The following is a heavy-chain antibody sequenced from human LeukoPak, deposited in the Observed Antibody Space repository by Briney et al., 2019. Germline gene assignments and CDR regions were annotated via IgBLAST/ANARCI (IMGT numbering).Heavy chain of an antibody. CDR3: AKGRGGYGGRSFDY. CDR1: GFTFSSYA. J-gene: IGHJ4*02. V-gene: IGHV3-23*01. CDR2: ISGSGGST. D-gene: IGHD3-16*01. Sequence: GGSLRLSCAASGFTFSSYAMRWVRQAPGEGLEWVSAISGSGGSTYYADSVKGRFTISRDNSKNTLYLQMNSLRAEDTAVYYCAKGRGGYGGRSFDYWGQGTLVTVSS.